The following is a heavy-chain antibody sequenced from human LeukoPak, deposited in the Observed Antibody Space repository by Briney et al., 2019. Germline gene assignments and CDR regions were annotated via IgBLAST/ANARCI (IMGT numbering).Heavy chain of an antibody. D-gene: IGHD1-1*01. CDR3: ARALAGTTGGDY. V-gene: IGHV4-34*01. CDR1: GDSISSYY. Sequence: SETLSLTCTVSGDSISSYYWSWIRQPPGKGLEWIGEINHSGSTNYNPSLKSRVTISVDTSKNQFSLKLSSVTAADTAVYYCARALAGTTGGDYWGQGTLVTVSS. CDR2: INHSGST. J-gene: IGHJ4*02.